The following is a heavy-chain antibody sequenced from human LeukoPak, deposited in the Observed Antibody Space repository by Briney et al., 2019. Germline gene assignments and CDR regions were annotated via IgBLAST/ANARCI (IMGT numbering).Heavy chain of an antibody. Sequence: SETPSLTCAVSGYSISSGYYWGWIRQPPGKGLEWIGSIYHSGSTYYNPSLKSRVTISVDTSKNQFSLKLSSVTAADTAVYYCAGPSSTVTTFDYWGQGTLVTVSS. CDR1: GYSISSGYY. J-gene: IGHJ4*02. CDR2: IYHSGST. D-gene: IGHD4-11*01. CDR3: AGPSSTVTTFDY. V-gene: IGHV4-38-2*01.